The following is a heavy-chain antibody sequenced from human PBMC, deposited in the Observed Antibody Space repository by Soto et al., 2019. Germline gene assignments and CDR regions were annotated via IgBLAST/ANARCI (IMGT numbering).Heavy chain of an antibody. Sequence: QVHLVQSGAEVKKPGASVKVSCKASGYTFTSYGITWVRQAPGQGLEWMGWISAHNGNTDYAQKLQGRVIVTRDTSTSTAYMELRSLISDDRAVFYCARGMYGDYWGQGALVTVSS. CDR3: ARGMYGDY. CDR2: ISAHNGNT. V-gene: IGHV1-18*01. D-gene: IGHD2-8*01. CDR1: GYTFTSYG. J-gene: IGHJ4*02.